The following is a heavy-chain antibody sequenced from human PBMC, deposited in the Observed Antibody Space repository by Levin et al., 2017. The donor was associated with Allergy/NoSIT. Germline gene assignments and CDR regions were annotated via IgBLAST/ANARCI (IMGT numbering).Heavy chain of an antibody. V-gene: IGHV3-74*01. J-gene: IGHJ4*02. CDR1: GFTFSRYY. Sequence: LSLICAASGFTFSRYYMHWVRQAPGKGLVWVSRITLDVTDTYYADSVKGRFTISRDNAENTLFLQMNSLRAEDTAIYYCARGGCSSTSCLDYWGQGILVTVSS. CDR3: ARGGCSSTSCLDY. CDR2: ITLDVTDT. D-gene: IGHD2-2*01.